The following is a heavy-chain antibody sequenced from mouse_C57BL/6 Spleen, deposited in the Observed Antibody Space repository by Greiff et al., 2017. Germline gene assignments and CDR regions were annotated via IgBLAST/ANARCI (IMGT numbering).Heavy chain of an antibody. CDR1: GYTFTDYN. CDR3: SRKGSGYDVRFAY. Sequence: VQLQQSGPELVKPGASVKIPCKASGYTFTDYNMDWVKQSHGKSLEWIGDINPNNGGTIYNQKFKGKATLTVDKSSSTAYMELRSLTSEDTAVYYCSRKGSGYDVRFAYWGQGTLVTVSA. CDR2: INPNNGGT. J-gene: IGHJ3*01. V-gene: IGHV1-18*01. D-gene: IGHD2-2*01.